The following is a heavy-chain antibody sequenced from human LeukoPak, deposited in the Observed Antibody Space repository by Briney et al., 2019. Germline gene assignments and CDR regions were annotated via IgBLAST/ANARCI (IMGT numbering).Heavy chain of an antibody. D-gene: IGHD3-22*01. V-gene: IGHV3-30-3*01. Sequence: GGSLRLSCAASGFTFSSYAMHWVRQAPGKGLEWVAVISYDGSNKYYADSVKGRFTISRDNSKNTLYLQMNSLRAEDTAVYYCAREVMRYYYDSSGQRGLDYWGQGTLVTVSS. CDR1: GFTFSSYA. J-gene: IGHJ4*02. CDR2: ISYDGSNK. CDR3: AREVMRYYYDSSGQRGLDY.